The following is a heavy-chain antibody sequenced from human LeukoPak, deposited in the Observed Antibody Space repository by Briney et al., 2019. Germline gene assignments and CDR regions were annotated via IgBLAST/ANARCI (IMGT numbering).Heavy chain of an antibody. Sequence: ASVTVSCKASGYTFTGYYIHWVRQAPGQGLDWMGIINPSGGSTSYAQKFQGRVTMTRDTSTSTVYMELSSLRSEDTAVYYCARDSADYGDYDYWGQGTLVTVSS. J-gene: IGHJ4*02. CDR1: GYTFTGYY. D-gene: IGHD4-17*01. CDR3: ARDSADYGDYDY. V-gene: IGHV1-46*01. CDR2: INPSGGST.